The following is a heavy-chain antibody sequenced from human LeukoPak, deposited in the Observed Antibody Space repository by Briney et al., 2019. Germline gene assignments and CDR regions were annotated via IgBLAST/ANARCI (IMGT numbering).Heavy chain of an antibody. V-gene: IGHV4-31*03. Sequence: PSQTLSLTCTVSGGSISSGGYYWSWIRQHPGKGLEWIGYIYYSGSTYYNPSLKSRVTISVDTSKNQFSLKLSSVTAADTAVYYCAGNSGSYYSQAFDIWGQGTMVTVSS. D-gene: IGHD1-26*01. J-gene: IGHJ3*02. CDR2: IYYSGST. CDR3: AGNSGSYYSQAFDI. CDR1: GGSISSGGYY.